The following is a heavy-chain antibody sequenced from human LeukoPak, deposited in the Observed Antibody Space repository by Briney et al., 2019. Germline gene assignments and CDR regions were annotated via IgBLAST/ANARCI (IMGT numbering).Heavy chain of an antibody. CDR2: MNPNSDNT. CDR3: ARVVGYSYGRNAFGY. Sequence: GASVKVSCKSSGYTFTSYDINWVRQATGQGLDRIGWMNPNSDNTGYVQKFQGGGTITRNSSISTAYMELSSLRSEDTAVYSCARVVGYSYGRNAFGYWGQGTLVTVSS. J-gene: IGHJ4*02. V-gene: IGHV1-8*02. CDR1: GYTFTSYD. D-gene: IGHD5-18*01.